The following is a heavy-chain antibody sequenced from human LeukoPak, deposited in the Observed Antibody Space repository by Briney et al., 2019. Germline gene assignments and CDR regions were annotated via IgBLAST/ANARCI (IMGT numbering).Heavy chain of an antibody. V-gene: IGHV1-24*01. CDR2: FDPEDGEP. CDR3: ARAGGGSSSWSVDD. Sequence: GASVKLSCRLSGYTLTKLPMHWVRQAPGKGLEWKGTFDPEDGEPIYADKFQGRVTMTEDTSTDTAYMELSTLRSEDTAVYYCARAGGGSSSWSVDDWGQGTLVTVSS. D-gene: IGHD6-13*01. CDR1: GYTLTKLP. J-gene: IGHJ4*02.